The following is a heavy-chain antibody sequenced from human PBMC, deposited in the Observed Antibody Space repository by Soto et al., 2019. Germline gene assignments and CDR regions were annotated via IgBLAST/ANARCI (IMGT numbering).Heavy chain of an antibody. CDR2: IYRGGST. Sequence: EVQLVNSGGGLVQPGGSLRLSCAASGFTVSNNYMSWVRQAPGKGLEWVSVIYRGGSTYYADSVKDRFTISRDNSENTLYLQMSSLRTEDTAVYYCARARFGGLGAICAYYCGQGTLVTVSS. J-gene: IGHJ4*02. D-gene: IGHD3-3*01. V-gene: IGHV3-66*01. CDR1: GFTVSNNY. CDR3: ARARFGGLGAICAYY.